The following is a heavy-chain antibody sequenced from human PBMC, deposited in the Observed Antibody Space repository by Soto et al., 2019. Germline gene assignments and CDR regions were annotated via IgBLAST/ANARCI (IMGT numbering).Heavy chain of an antibody. D-gene: IGHD3-16*01. V-gene: IGHV4-30-4*01. J-gene: IGHJ6*02. CDR1: GGSISSGDYY. Sequence: PSETLSLTCTVSGGSISSGDYYWSWIRQPPGKGLEWIGYIYYSGSTYYNPSLKSRVTISVDTSKNQFSLKLSSVTAADTAVYYCARDRIGGYYYYGMDVWGQGTTVTVSS. CDR3: ARDRIGGYYYYGMDV. CDR2: IYYSGST.